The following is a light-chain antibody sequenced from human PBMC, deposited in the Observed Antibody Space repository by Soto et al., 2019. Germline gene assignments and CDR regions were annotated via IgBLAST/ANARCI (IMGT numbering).Light chain of an antibody. J-gene: IGKJ1*01. CDR1: HSLSSKS. Sequence: DIVLTQSPGTLSLSPGERATLSCTASHSLSSKSLVWYQQKSGQTPRLLIYDASSRATGIPDRFSGSGSGTDFTLTISRLEPEDSAVYFCQQYDTSPTFGQGTKVEIK. CDR2: DAS. V-gene: IGKV3-20*01. CDR3: QQYDTSPT.